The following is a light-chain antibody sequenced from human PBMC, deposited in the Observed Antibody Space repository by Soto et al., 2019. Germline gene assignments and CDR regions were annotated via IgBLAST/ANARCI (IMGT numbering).Light chain of an antibody. V-gene: IGKV4-1*01. CDR2: WAS. Sequence: LEMAQSPDCVGVYIAERATINCRSSQSGLTSSNNKNYLAWYQQKPGQPPKVLIYWASTRESGVPDRFRGSESGTDLAPTGISLQAEDVAVYLCQQYDITPRTFAQGTKVDIK. J-gene: IGKJ1*01. CDR3: QQYDITPRT. CDR1: QSGLTSSNNKNY.